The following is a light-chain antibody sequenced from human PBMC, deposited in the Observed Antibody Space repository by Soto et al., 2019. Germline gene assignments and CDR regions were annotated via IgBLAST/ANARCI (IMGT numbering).Light chain of an antibody. J-gene: IGKJ4*01. CDR2: GAS. Sequence: EIVVTQSPVTLSVSPGETATLSCRASQNVFNNLAWYQVKPGQAPRLLIYGASTRATGIPVRFRGSGSGTDFTLTIHSLQSEDFAVYYCQQYNQWLTFGGGTKVEIK. V-gene: IGKV3-15*01. CDR1: QNVFNN. CDR3: QQYNQWLT.